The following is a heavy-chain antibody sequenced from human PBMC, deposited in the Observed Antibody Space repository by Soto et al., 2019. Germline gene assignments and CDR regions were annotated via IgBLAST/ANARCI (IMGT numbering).Heavy chain of an antibody. CDR2: IYYSGST. J-gene: IGHJ6*02. Sequence: SETMSVTCTVSGGYISSYYWSWIRQPTGKGLEWIGYIYYSGSTNYNPSLKSRVTISVDTSKNQFSLKLSSVTAADTAVYYCARHSAVAGTVYYYGMDVWGQGTTVTVSS. D-gene: IGHD6-19*01. CDR1: GGYISSYY. CDR3: ARHSAVAGTVYYYGMDV. V-gene: IGHV4-59*08.